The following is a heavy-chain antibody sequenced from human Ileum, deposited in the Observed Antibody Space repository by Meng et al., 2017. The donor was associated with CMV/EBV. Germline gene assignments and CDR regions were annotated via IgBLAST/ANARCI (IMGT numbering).Heavy chain of an antibody. CDR3: ARDRVRGLDY. Sequence: GESLKISCAASGFIFSNYGMHWVRQAPGKGLEWVTFIWYDGSNKYYADSVKGRFTISRDNSKNTLYLQMNSLRVEDTAVYYCARDRVRGLDYWGQGTLVTVSS. V-gene: IGHV3-30*02. CDR1: GFIFSNYG. J-gene: IGHJ4*02. CDR2: IWYDGSNK. D-gene: IGHD3-10*01.